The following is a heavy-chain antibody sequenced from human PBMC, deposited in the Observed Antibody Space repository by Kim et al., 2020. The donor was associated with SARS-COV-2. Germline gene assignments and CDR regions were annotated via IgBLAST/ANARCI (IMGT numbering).Heavy chain of an antibody. V-gene: IGHV3-9*01. J-gene: IGHJ4*01. CDR2: ISWNGCYI. CDR1: GFIFGDNA. D-gene: IGHD3-10*01. CDR3: AKNMVGRGSVGPFDY. Sequence: GGSLRLSCAASGFIFGDNAMHWVRQAPGKGLEWVSGISWNGCYIGYSDSVKGRFTISIANANNSRYPQMHSLRLENAALDYCAKNMVGRGSVGPFDYFG.